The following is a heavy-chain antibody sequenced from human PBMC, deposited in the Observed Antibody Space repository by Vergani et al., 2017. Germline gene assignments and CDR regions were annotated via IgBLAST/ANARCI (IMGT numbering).Heavy chain of an antibody. Sequence: QVQLQQWGGGLLKPSETLSLTCVVNGGSFTSYHWTWIRQSPGEGLEWVGDIDHTGRPDYNPSLKSRLTMSVEKSRNQFSLTLNSVTATDTAIYFCARVNTETNGHLYYYYYMDVWGQGTLVIVSS. V-gene: IGHV4-34*01. CDR2: IDHTGRP. D-gene: IGHD4-11*01. J-gene: IGHJ6*03. CDR1: GGSFTSYH. CDR3: ARVNTETNGHLYYYYYMDV.